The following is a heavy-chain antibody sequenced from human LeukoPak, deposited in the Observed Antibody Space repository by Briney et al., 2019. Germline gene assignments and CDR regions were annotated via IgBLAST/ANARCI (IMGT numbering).Heavy chain of an antibody. D-gene: IGHD2-2*02. CDR3: ARHGGRGWKYQLLYRPNWYFDL. Sequence: PSETLSLTCTVSGGSISSSSCYWGWIRQPPGKGLEWIGSIYYSGSTYYNPSLKGRVTISVDTSKNQFSLKLSSVTAADTAVYYCARHGGRGWKYQLLYRPNWYFDLWGRGTLVTVSS. J-gene: IGHJ2*01. V-gene: IGHV4-39*01. CDR1: GGSISSSSCY. CDR2: IYYSGST.